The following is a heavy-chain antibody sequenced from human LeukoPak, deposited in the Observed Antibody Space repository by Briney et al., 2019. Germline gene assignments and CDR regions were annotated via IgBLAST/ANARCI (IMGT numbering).Heavy chain of an antibody. CDR3: ARREPHGDYGGKIRYYYYMDV. V-gene: IGHV4-34*01. D-gene: IGHD4-23*01. J-gene: IGHJ6*03. CDR1: GGSFSGYY. Sequence: SETLSLTCAVYGGSFSGYYWSWIRLPPGKGLEWIGEINHSGNTNSNPSLKSRVTMSVDTSKNQFSLKLSSLTAADTAMYYCARREPHGDYGGKIRYYYYMDVWGKGTTITISS. CDR2: INHSGNT.